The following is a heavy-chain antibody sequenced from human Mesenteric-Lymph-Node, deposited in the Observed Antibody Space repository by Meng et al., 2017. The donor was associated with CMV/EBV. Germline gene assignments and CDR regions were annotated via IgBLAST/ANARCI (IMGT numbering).Heavy chain of an antibody. CDR1: GFTFSDYY. D-gene: IGHD2-21*02. V-gene: IGHV3-11*01. J-gene: IGHJ4*02. Sequence: GESLKISCAASGFTFSDYYMSWIRQAPGKGLEWVSYISSSGSTIYYADSVKGRFTISRDNAKNSLYLQMNSLRAEDTAVYYCARVTLTQTDYWGQGTLVTVSS. CDR3: ARVTLTQTDY. CDR2: ISSSGSTI.